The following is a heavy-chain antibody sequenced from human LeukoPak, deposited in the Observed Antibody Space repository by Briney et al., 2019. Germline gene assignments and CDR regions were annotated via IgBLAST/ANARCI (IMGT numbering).Heavy chain of an antibody. Sequence: PGGSLRLSCAAFGFTFSDYYMSWIRQAPGKGLEWVAVIWYDTSNKYYADSVKGRFTISRDNSKNTLYLQMNSLGAEDTAVYYCARDLAAAGTWFDPWGQGTLVTVSS. CDR3: ARDLAAAGTWFDP. D-gene: IGHD6-13*01. J-gene: IGHJ5*02. CDR1: GFTFSDYY. V-gene: IGHV3-33*08. CDR2: IWYDTSNK.